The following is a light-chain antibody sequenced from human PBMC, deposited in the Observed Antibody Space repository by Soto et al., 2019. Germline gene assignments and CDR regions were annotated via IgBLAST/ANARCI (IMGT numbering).Light chain of an antibody. CDR1: SSNIGSNS. V-gene: IGLV1-44*01. CDR3: AAWDDSLNGYV. CDR2: SND. Sequence: QPVLTQPPSASGTPGQRVTISCSGSSSNIGSNSVNWYQQLPGTAPKLLIYSNDRRPSGVPDRFSGSKSGTSASLAISGLQSEYEADYYCAAWDDSLNGYVFGTGTKLTVL. J-gene: IGLJ1*01.